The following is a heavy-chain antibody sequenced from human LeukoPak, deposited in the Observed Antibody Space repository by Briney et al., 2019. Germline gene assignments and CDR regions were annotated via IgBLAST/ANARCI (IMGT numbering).Heavy chain of an antibody. D-gene: IGHD3-22*01. CDR1: GGSFSGYY. CDR2: IYTSGST. V-gene: IGHV4-4*07. CDR3: ARDRYYYDSSGYGLWFDP. J-gene: IGHJ5*02. Sequence: PSETLSLTCAVYGGSFSGYYWSWIRQPAGKGLEWIGRIYTSGSTNYNPSLKSRVTMSVDTSKNQFSLKLSSVTAADTAVYYCARDRYYYDSSGYGLWFDPWGQGTLVTVSS.